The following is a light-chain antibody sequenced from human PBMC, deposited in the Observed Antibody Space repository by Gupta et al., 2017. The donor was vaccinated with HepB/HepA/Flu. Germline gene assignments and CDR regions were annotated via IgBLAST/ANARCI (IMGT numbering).Light chain of an antibody. J-gene: IGLJ3*02. CDR2: DTT. V-gene: IGLV7-46*01. CDR3: FFSYTDPRDYSDSRV. Sequence: QAVLTQEPSVTVSPGGTITLPCGSSAGAVTSGHYPYWFQQKPGQAPRTLIYDTTIRHSWTPARFSGSLLCDKAALTPSGEPHEDEADYYWFFSYTDPRDYSDSRVFGGGTRLTVL. CDR1: AGAVTSGHY.